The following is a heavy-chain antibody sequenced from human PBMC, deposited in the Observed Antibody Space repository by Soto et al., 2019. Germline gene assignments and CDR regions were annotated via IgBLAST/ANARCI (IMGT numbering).Heavy chain of an antibody. J-gene: IGHJ4*02. D-gene: IGHD3-10*01. CDR1: GFTFSSYG. V-gene: IGHV3-33*01. CDR2: IWYDGSNK. CDR3: ATDMMVLAVTLHYFDP. Sequence: VGSLRLSCTASGFTFSSYGMHWVRQAPGKGLEWVAVIWYDGSNKYYADSVKGRFTISRDNSKKTLYLQMNSLRAEDTAVYYCATDMMVLAVTLHYFDPWGQGTMVTVYS.